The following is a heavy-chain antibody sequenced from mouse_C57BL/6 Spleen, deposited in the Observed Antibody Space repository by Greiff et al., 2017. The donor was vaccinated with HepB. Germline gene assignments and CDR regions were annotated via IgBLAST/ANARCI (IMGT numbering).Heavy chain of an antibody. CDR3: ARDYGSSYVGYAMDY. CDR2: IDPSDSYT. CDR1: GYTFTSYW. Sequence: QVQLQQSGAELVMPGASVKLSCKASGYTFTSYWMHWVKQRPGQGLEWIGEIDPSDSYTNYNQKFKGKSTLTVDKSSSTAYMQLSSLTSEDSAVYYCARDYGSSYVGYAMDYWGQGTSVTVSS. V-gene: IGHV1-69*01. D-gene: IGHD1-1*01. J-gene: IGHJ4*01.